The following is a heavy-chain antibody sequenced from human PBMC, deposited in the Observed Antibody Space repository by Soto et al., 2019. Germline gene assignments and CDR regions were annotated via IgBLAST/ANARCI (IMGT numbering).Heavy chain of an antibody. CDR2: IKSKADGGTT. J-gene: IGHJ6*02. D-gene: IGHD2-15*01. Sequence: GGSLRLSCAASGFTFSNAWMNWVRQAPGKGLEWVGRIKSKADGGTTDYAAPVKGRFTISRDDSKNTLYLQMNSLKTEDTAVYYCTTDIVVVAAHYYYGMDVWGQGTTVTVSS. CDR3: TTDIVVVAAHYYYGMDV. V-gene: IGHV3-15*07. CDR1: GFTFSNAW.